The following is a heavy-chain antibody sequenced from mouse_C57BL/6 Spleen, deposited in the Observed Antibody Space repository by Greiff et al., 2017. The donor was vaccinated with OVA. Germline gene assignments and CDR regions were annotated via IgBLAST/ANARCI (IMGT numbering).Heavy chain of an antibody. Sequence: VQLQQSGAELVRPGTSVKVSCKASGYAFTNYLIEWVKQRPGQGLEWIGVINPGSGGTNYHEKFKGKATLTADKSSSTAYMPLSSLTSEDSAVYFCARSGDYEDYYAMDYWGQGTSVTVSS. CDR2: INPGSGGT. J-gene: IGHJ4*01. D-gene: IGHD2-4*01. CDR1: GYAFTNYL. CDR3: ARSGDYEDYYAMDY. V-gene: IGHV1-54*01.